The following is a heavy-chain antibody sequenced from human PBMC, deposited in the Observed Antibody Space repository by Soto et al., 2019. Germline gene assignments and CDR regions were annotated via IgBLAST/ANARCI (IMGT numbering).Heavy chain of an antibody. D-gene: IGHD1-20*01. CDR2: ISYDGSNK. J-gene: IGHJ4*02. CDR3: ARDITFDY. Sequence: HPGGSLRLSCAASGFTFSSYAMHWVRQAPGKGLEWVAVISYDGSNKYYADSVKGRFTISRDNSKNTLYLQMNSLRAEDTAVYYCARDITFDYWGQGTLVTVSS. CDR1: GFTFSSYA. V-gene: IGHV3-30-3*01.